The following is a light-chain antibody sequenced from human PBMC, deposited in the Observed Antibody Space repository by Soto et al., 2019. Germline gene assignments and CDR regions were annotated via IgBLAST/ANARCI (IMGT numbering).Light chain of an antibody. V-gene: IGKV4-1*01. CDR3: LQHNNYPRA. J-gene: IGKJ1*01. CDR1: QTVFTGSNNKNY. CDR2: WAT. Sequence: IVMTQSPASLTVSLGERATINCKSSQTVFTGSNNKNYLAWYQHKPGQAPKLLMYWATARESGVPDRFRGSGFGTEFTLTITSVQAEDVAVYYCLQHNNYPRAFGQGTKVEIK.